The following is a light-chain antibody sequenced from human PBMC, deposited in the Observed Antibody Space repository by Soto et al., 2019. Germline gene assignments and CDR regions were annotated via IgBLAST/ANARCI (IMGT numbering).Light chain of an antibody. Sequence: QSALTQPASVSGSPGQSITISCTGTSSDVGGYNYVSWYQQHPGKAPKLMIYDVNNRPSGVSNRFSGSKSGNTASLTISGFQAEDEADYYCSSYTTSSLVVFGGGTKLTVL. CDR3: SSYTTSSLVV. CDR2: DVN. V-gene: IGLV2-14*01. J-gene: IGLJ2*01. CDR1: SSDVGGYNY.